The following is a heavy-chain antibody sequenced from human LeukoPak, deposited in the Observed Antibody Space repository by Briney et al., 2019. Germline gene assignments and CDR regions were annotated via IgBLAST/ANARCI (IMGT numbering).Heavy chain of an antibody. CDR1: GYTFTSYG. Sequence: AASVKVSCKASGYTFTSYGISWVRQAPGQGLEWMGRISAYNGNTNYAQKLQGRVTMTTDTSTSTAYMELRSLRSDDTAVYYCARDGETGYYYGMDVWGQGTTVTVSS. J-gene: IGHJ6*02. CDR3: ARDGETGYYYGMDV. V-gene: IGHV1-18*01. CDR2: ISAYNGNT. D-gene: IGHD3-3*01.